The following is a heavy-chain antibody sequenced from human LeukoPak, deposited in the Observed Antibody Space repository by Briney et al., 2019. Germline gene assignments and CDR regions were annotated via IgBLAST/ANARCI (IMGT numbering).Heavy chain of an antibody. Sequence: PGRSLRLSCAASGFTFSSYAMHWVRQAPGKGLEWVAVISYDGSNKYYADSVKGRFTISRDNSENTLYLQMNSLRAEDTAVYYCARLFMESENYFDYWGQGTLVTVSS. CDR3: ARLFMESENYFDY. V-gene: IGHV3-30-3*01. J-gene: IGHJ4*02. CDR2: ISYDGSNK. CDR1: GFTFSSYA. D-gene: IGHD3-3*01.